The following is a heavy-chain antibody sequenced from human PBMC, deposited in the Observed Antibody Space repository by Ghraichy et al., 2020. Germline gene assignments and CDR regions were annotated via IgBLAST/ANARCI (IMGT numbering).Heavy chain of an antibody. V-gene: IGHV3-13*01. J-gene: IGHJ2*01. CDR1: GLTFISTD. CDR3: ATDTFSGDFHWYFDL. CDR2: IDSSGGA. Sequence: LSLTCVASGLTFISTDMHWVRQVAGKGLEWVAAIDSSGGAYYRDSVKGRFTISRQNARNSLYLQMNSLRAEDTAVYYCATDTFSGDFHWYFDLGGPG. D-gene: IGHD1-26*01.